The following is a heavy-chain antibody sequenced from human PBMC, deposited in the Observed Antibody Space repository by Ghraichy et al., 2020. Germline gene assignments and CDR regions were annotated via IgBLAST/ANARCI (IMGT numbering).Heavy chain of an antibody. J-gene: IGHJ6*02. D-gene: IGHD6-13*01. CDR1: GFTFTSSA. Sequence: SVKVSCKASGFTFTSSAVQWVRQARGQRLEWIGWIVVGSGNTNYAQKFQERVTITRDMSTSTAYMELSSLRSEDTAVYYCAADPSSGTYYYYGMDVWGQGTTVTVSS. V-gene: IGHV1-58*01. CDR2: IVVGSGNT. CDR3: AADPSSGTYYYYGMDV.